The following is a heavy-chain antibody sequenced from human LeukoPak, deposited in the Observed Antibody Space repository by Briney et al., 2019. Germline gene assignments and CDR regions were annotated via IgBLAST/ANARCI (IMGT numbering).Heavy chain of an antibody. CDR1: GWSFNDYY. D-gene: IGHD2-2*01. Sequence: SETLSLTCAVYGWSFNDYYWNWIRQPPGKGLEWIGEINARGDTNYNPSLKSRVAISVDTSKKQFSLRLTSMIAADTALYYCARGQVPAARGYNWFDPWGQGTLVTVSS. J-gene: IGHJ5*02. V-gene: IGHV4-34*01. CDR3: ARGQVPAARGYNWFDP. CDR2: INARGDT.